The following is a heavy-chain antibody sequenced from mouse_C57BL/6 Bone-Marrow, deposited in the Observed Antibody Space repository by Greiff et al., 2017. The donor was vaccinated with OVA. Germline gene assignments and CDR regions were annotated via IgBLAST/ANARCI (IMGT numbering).Heavy chain of an antibody. D-gene: IGHD1-1*01. J-gene: IGHJ3*01. CDR3: TPYYGSSPRFAY. CDR2: IRNKANNHAT. V-gene: IGHV6-6*01. Sequence: EVKLLESGGGLVQPGGSMKLSCAASGFTFSDAWMDWVRQSPEKGLEWVAEIRNKANNHATYYAESVKGRFTISRDDSKSSFYLQMNSLRAEDTGIYYCTPYYGSSPRFAYWGQGTLVTVSA. CDR1: GFTFSDAW.